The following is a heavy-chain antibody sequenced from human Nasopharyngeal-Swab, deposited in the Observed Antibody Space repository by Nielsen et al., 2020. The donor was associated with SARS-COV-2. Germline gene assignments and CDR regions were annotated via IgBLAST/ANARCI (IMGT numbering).Heavy chain of an antibody. CDR3: ARSGYSYGRRYFDY. Sequence: SGPTLVRPTETLTLTCTVSGFSLSNARMGVSWIRQPPGKALEWLAHIFSNDEKSYSTSLKSRLTISKDTSKSQVVLTMTNMDPVDTATYYCARSGYSYGRRYFDYWGQGTLVTVSS. J-gene: IGHJ4*02. V-gene: IGHV2-26*01. CDR1: GFSLSNARMG. D-gene: IGHD5-18*01. CDR2: IFSNDEK.